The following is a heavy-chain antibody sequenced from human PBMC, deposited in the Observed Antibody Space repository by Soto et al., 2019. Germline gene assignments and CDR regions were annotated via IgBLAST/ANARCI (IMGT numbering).Heavy chain of an antibody. V-gene: IGHV3-30-3*01. CDR2: VSYDGSNK. CDR1: GFTFSSYA. Sequence: QVQLVESGGGVVQPGRSLRLSCAASGFTFSSYAMHWVRQAPGKGLEWVAVVSYDGSNKYYADSVKGRFTISRDNSRNTLYLQMNSLRAEDTAVYYCARTPVVVAAKCYVDCWGQGTLVTVSS. CDR3: ARTPVVVAAKCYVDC. J-gene: IGHJ4*02. D-gene: IGHD2-15*01.